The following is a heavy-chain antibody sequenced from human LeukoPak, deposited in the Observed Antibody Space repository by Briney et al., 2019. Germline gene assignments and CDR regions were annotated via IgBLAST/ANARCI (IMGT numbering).Heavy chain of an antibody. CDR3: ARTYYDFWSGYYYFDY. CDR1: GFTFSGYS. Sequence: PGGSLRLSCAASGFTFSGYSMNWVRQAPGKGLEWLSYISSSSSTIYHADSVRGRFTISRDNAKNSMYLQMLSLRAEDTAVYYCARTYYDFWSGYYYFDYWGQGTLVTVSS. CDR2: ISSSSSTI. D-gene: IGHD3-3*01. J-gene: IGHJ4*02. V-gene: IGHV3-48*01.